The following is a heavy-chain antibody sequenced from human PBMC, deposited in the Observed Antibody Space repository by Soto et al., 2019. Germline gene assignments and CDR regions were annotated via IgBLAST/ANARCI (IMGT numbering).Heavy chain of an antibody. V-gene: IGHV2-5*02. Sequence: SGPTLVNPTQTLTLTCSFSGFSLSTSRVGVAWIRQPPEKALEWLAIIYWDDDRRYSPSLKTRLAITKDTSKNQVVLTMTNLDPGDTATYYCAHIMITWGGVSALAAFDMWGQGTMVTVS. CDR2: IYWDDDR. CDR1: GFSLSTSRVG. J-gene: IGHJ3*02. D-gene: IGHD3-16*01. CDR3: AHIMITWGGVSALAAFDM.